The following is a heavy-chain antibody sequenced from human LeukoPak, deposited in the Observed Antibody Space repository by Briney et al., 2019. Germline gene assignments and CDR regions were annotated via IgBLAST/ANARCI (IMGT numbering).Heavy chain of an antibody. J-gene: IGHJ5*02. CDR1: GGTFSSYT. V-gene: IGHV1-69*04. CDR2: IIPILGIA. D-gene: IGHD3-9*01. CDR3: ARDPGSYDIRNWFDP. Sequence: GASVKVPCKASGGTFSSYTISWVRQAPGQGLEWMGRIIPILGIANYAQKFQGRVTITADKSTSTAYMELSSLRSEDTAVYYCARDPGSYDIRNWFDPWGQGTLVTVSS.